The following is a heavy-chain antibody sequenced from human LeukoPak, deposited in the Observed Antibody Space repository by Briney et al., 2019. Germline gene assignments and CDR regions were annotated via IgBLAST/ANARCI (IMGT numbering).Heavy chain of an antibody. CDR2: ISSSSSYI. CDR1: GFTFSSYS. V-gene: IGHV3-21*01. Sequence: GGSLRLSCAASGFTFSSYSMNWVRQAPGKGLEWVSSISSSSSYIYYADSVKGRSTISRDNAKNSLYLQMNSLRAEDTAVYYCAREEGEQQPPRFDPWGQGTLVTVSS. CDR3: AREEGEQQPPRFDP. D-gene: IGHD6-13*01. J-gene: IGHJ5*02.